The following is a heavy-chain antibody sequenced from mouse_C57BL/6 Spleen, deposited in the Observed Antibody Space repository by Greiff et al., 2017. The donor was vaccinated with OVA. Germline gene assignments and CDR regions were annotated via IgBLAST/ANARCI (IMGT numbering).Heavy chain of an antibody. V-gene: IGHV1-53*01. CDR1: GYTFTSYW. J-gene: IGHJ1*03. CDR2: INPSNGGT. Sequence: QVQLQQPGTELVKPGASVKLSCKASGYTFTSYWMHWVKQRPGQGLEWIGNINPSNGGTNYNEKFKSKATLTVDKSSSTAYMQLSSLTSEDSAVDVCARSGGNYGWYFDVWGTGTTVTVSS. CDR3: ARSGGNYGWYFDV. D-gene: IGHD1-1*02.